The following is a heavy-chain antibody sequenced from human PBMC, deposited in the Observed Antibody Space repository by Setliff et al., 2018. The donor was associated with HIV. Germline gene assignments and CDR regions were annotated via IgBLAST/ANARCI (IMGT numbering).Heavy chain of an antibody. CDR3: ARDPPLLTTQTLYY. V-gene: IGHV3-66*01. J-gene: IGHJ4*02. D-gene: IGHD3-9*01. CDR1: GFTVSSNY. CDR2: IYSGGST. Sequence: HPGGSLRLSCAASGFTVSSNYMSWVRQAPGKGLEWVSVIYSGGSTYYADSVKGGFTISSDNSKNTLYLQMNSLRAEDTAVYCCARDPPLLTTQTLYYWGQGTLVTVSS.